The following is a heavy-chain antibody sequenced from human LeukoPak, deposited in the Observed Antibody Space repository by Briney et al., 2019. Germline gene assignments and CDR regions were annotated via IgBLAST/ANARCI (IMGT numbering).Heavy chain of an antibody. D-gene: IGHD3-10*01. J-gene: IGHJ4*02. CDR1: GGTFSSYA. CDR3: ARTPPGGLIDY. V-gene: IGHV1-8*03. CDR2: INPNSGGT. Sequence: ASVKVSCKASGGTFSSYAISWVRQAPGQGLEWMGWINPNSGGTNYAQKFQGRVTITRDTSISTAYMELSSLTSEDTAVYYCARTPPGGLIDYWGQGTLVTVSS.